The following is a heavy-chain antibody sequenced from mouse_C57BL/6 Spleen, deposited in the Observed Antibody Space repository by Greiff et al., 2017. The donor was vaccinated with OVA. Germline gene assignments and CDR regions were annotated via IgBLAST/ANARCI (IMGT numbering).Heavy chain of an antibody. CDR3: ARAVYDGYHPFAY. CDR1: GYSITSGYY. V-gene: IGHV3-6*01. Sequence: EVKLVESGPGLVKPSQSLSLTCSVTGYSITSGYYWNWIRQFPGNKLEWMGYISYDGSNNYNPSLKNRISITRDTSKNQFFLKLNSVTTEDTSTYYCARAVYDGYHPFAYWGQGTLVTVSA. D-gene: IGHD2-3*01. CDR2: ISYDGSN. J-gene: IGHJ3*01.